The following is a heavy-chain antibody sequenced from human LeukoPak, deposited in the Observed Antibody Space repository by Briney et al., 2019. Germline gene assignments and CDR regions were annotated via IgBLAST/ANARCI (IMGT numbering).Heavy chain of an antibody. CDR3: ARGYSWNKIFDY. V-gene: IGHV4-59*08. CDR2: IYYGGGT. CDR1: GGSISSYY. Sequence: PSETLSLTCTGSGGSISSYYWSWIRQAPGKGLEGMRYIYYGGGTNDNPSLKSRVTISVDTSKNQFSLKLSSVTAADTAVYCCARGYSWNKIFDYWGQGTLVTVSS. J-gene: IGHJ4*02. D-gene: IGHD1-1*01.